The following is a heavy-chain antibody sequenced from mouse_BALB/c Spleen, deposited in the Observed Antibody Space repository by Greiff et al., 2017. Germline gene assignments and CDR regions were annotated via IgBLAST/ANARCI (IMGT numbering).Heavy chain of an antibody. V-gene: IGHV5-17*02. CDR2: ISSGSSTI. CDR3: ARDGVRRAMDY. CDR1: GFTFSSFG. J-gene: IGHJ4*01. D-gene: IGHD2-14*01. Sequence: EVKLMESGGGLVQPGGSRKLSCAASGFTFSSFGMHWVRQAPEKGLEWVAYISSGSSTIYYADTVKGRFTISRDNPKNTLFLQMSSLRSEDTAMYYCARDGVRRAMDYWGQGTSVTVSS.